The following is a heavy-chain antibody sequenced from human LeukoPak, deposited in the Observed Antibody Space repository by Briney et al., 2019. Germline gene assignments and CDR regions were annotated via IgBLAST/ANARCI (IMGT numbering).Heavy chain of an antibody. CDR1: GFTFSSYA. Sequence: GGSLRLSCAASGFTFSSYAMSWVRQAPGKGLEWVSVISGSGGSTYYADSVKGRFTISRDNSKNTLFLQMNSLRAEDTAVYYCATPFLCTPWYYFAPWGQGTLVPPAS. D-gene: IGHD2-8*02. CDR2: ISGSGGST. V-gene: IGHV3-23*01. J-gene: IGHJ4*02. CDR3: ATPFLCTPWYYFAP.